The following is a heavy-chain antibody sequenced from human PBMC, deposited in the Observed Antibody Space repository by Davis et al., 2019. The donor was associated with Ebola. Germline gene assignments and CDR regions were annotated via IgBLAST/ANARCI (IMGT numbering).Heavy chain of an antibody. CDR2: IGGRGSTT. D-gene: IGHD3-10*01. J-gene: IGHJ4*02. CDR1: GFTFSTFA. Sequence: GESLKISCAASGFTFSTFAISWVRQAPGKGLQWVSGIGGRGSTTHYADSVKGRFIISRDNSKNTVHLQMNRLRAEDTGIYYCVKAAPDITKVWGVIVNCFDHWGQGTPAIVSS. V-gene: IGHV3-23*01. CDR3: VKAAPDITKVWGVIVNCFDH.